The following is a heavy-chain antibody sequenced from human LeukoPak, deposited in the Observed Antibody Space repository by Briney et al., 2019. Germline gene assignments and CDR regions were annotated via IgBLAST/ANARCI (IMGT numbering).Heavy chain of an antibody. CDR2: ISGSSSNV. CDR3: ARGFRDTAMFLDY. V-gene: IGHV3-48*03. J-gene: IGHJ4*02. Sequence: PGGSLRLSCAASGFTFSSYEMNWVRQAPGKGLEWISAISGSSSNVYYAASVRGRFTISRDNAENSLYLQLNTMRAEDTAVYCCARGFRDTAMFLDYWGQGTLVTVSS. CDR1: GFTFSSYE. D-gene: IGHD5-18*01.